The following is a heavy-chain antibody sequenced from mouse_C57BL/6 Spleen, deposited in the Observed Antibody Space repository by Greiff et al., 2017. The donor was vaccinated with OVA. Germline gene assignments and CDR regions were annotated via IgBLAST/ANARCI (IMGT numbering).Heavy chain of an antibody. D-gene: IGHD1-1*01. Sequence: DVQLVESEGGLVQPGSSMKLSCTASGFTFSDYYMAWVRQVPEKGLEWVANINYDGSSTYYLDSLKSRFIISRDNAKNILYLQMSSLKSEDTATYYCARVKLQYFDVWGTGTTVTVSS. CDR2: INYDGSST. J-gene: IGHJ1*03. CDR1: GFTFSDYY. CDR3: ARVKLQYFDV. V-gene: IGHV5-16*01.